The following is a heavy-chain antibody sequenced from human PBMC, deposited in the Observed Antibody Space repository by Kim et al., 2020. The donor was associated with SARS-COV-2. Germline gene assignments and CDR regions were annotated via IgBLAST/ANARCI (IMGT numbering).Heavy chain of an antibody. V-gene: IGHV1-69*04. D-gene: IGHD7-27*01. CDR1: GGTFSSYA. CDR2: IIPILGIA. CDR3: ARGLWGKVIYYYYYMAV. Sequence: SVKVSCKASGGTFSSYAISWVRQAPGQGLEWMGRIIPILGIANYAQKFQGRVTITADKSTSTAYMELSSLRSEDTAVYYCARGLWGKVIYYYYYMAVWG. J-gene: IGHJ6*03.